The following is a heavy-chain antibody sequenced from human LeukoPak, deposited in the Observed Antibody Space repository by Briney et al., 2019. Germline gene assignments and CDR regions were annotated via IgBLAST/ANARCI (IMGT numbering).Heavy chain of an antibody. V-gene: IGHV3-72*01. Sequence: GGSLRLSCEGSGFTFSDHHMDWVRQAPGMGLEWVGRGPARNKPNSCSTQYATSVRGRFTISRDDSKNSLNLQISSLTTEDTAMYYCTRVLTTDRGWYTFEFWGQGVLVTVSS. D-gene: IGHD6-19*01. CDR2: ARNKPNSCST. J-gene: IGHJ4*02. CDR1: GFTFSDHH. CDR3: TRVLTTDRGWYTFEF.